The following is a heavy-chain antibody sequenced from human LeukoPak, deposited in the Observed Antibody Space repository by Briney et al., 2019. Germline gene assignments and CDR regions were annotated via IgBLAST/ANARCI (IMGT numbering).Heavy chain of an antibody. Sequence: GGSLRLSCAASGFTFSSYSMNWVRQAPGKGLEWVSSISSSSSYIYYADSVKGRFTISRDNAKNSLYLQMNSLRAEDTAVYYCARGQFDLGYCSSTSCYTVYFDYWGQGTLVTSPQ. J-gene: IGHJ4*02. CDR1: GFTFSSYS. CDR3: ARGQFDLGYCSSTSCYTVYFDY. CDR2: ISSSSSYI. D-gene: IGHD2-2*02. V-gene: IGHV3-21*01.